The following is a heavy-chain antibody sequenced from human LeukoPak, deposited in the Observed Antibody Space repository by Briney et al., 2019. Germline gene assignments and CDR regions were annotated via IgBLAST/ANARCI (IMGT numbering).Heavy chain of an antibody. CDR1: GYSFTSHC. Sequence: GAAVKVSCKACGYSFTSHCFSGVRRAPGPGLEAVVWSGAYNGNKNYAQKVQGRVTMTTDASTSTDYMELRSLRSDDAAVYYCARDRYYGSGSDYYFDYWGQGTLVTVSS. J-gene: IGHJ4*02. D-gene: IGHD3-10*01. CDR3: ARDRYYGSGSDYYFDY. V-gene: IGHV1-18*01. CDR2: SGAYNGNK.